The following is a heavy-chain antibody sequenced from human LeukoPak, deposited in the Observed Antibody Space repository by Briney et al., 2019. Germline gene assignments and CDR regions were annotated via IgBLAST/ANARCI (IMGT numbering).Heavy chain of an antibody. J-gene: IGHJ6*03. V-gene: IGHV3-21*01. Sequence: VGSLRLSCAASGFTFSTYNMAWVRQAPGKGLEWVSSITTSSDYMYYADSLRGRFTTSRDNSKNSLFLKMNSLRAEDTAVYFCARLQSGTYSYYFFYMDVWGKGTTVTVSS. CDR3: ARLQSGTYSYYFFYMDV. D-gene: IGHD1-26*01. CDR2: ITTSSDYM. CDR1: GFTFSTYN.